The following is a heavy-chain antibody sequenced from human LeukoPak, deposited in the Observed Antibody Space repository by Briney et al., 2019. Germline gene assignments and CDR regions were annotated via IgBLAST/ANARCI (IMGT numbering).Heavy chain of an antibody. Sequence: SVKVSCKASGGTSSSYAISWVRQAPGQGLEWMGGIIPIFGTANYAQKFQGRVTITTDESTSTAYMEPSSLRSEDTAVYYCAREITMVRGARAGFDYWGQGTLVTVSS. J-gene: IGHJ4*02. CDR1: GGTSSSYA. CDR2: IIPIFGTA. CDR3: AREITMVRGARAGFDY. D-gene: IGHD3-10*01. V-gene: IGHV1-69*05.